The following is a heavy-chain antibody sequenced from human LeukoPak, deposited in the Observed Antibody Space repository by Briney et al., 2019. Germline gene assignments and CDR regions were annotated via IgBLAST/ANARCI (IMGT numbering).Heavy chain of an antibody. Sequence: GGARKISFKGSGSGFTSYWIGWGRRRPGKGGGWMGIIYPGDSDTRYSPSFQGQVTISADKSISTAYLQWSSLKASDTAMYYCAGLRDGDYDYWGQGTLVTVSS. CDR1: GSGFTSYW. J-gene: IGHJ4*02. CDR3: AGLRDGDYDY. CDR2: IYPGDSDT. D-gene: IGHD4-17*01. V-gene: IGHV5-51*01.